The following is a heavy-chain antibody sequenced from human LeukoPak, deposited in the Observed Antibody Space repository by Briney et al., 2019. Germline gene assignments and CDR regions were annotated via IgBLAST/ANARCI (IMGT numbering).Heavy chain of an antibody. V-gene: IGHV3-74*01. CDR2: INSDGSST. J-gene: IGHJ4*02. Sequence: PGGSLRLSCAASGFTFSSYWMYWVRHAPGKGLVWVSRINSDGSSTSYADSVKGRFTVSRDNAKNTLYLQMNSLRAEDTAVYYCTTELGYCSSTNCYYGDYWGQGTLVTVSS. CDR1: GFTFSSYW. CDR3: TTELGYCSSTNCYYGDY. D-gene: IGHD2-2*01.